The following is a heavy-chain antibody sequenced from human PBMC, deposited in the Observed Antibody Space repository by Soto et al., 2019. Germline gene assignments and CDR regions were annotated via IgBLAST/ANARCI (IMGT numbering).Heavy chain of an antibody. J-gene: IGHJ5*02. CDR3: TKTDSFDP. CDR2: INRDGSNT. V-gene: IGHV3-74*01. CDR1: GFPLSTYG. Sequence: PGGSLRLCCTSSGFPLSTYGMHWVRQAPGKGLVWVSRINRDGSNTFYADSVKGRFTISRDNAKNTLYLQMNSLRVEDTAVYYCTKTDSFDPWGQGTLVTVSS.